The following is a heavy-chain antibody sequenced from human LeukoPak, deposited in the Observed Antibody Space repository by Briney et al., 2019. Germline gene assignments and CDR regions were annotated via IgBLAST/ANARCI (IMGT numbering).Heavy chain of an antibody. CDR2: INPNSGGT. Sequence: ASVKVSCKASGYTFTGYYMHWVRQAPGQGLEWMGWINPNSGGTNYAQKFQGGVTMTRDTSISTAYMELSRLRSDDTAVYYCARDHWSSSDYYYYMDVWGKGTTVTVSS. V-gene: IGHV1-2*02. CDR3: ARDHWSSSDYYYYMDV. J-gene: IGHJ6*03. CDR1: GYTFTGYY. D-gene: IGHD6-6*01.